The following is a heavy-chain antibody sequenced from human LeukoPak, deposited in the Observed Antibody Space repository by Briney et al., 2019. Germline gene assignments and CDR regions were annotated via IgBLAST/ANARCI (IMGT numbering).Heavy chain of an antibody. Sequence: GGSLRLSCAASGLTFNNYAMSWVRQAPGKGLEWVSGISGSGANTNYADSVKGRFTISRDNSKNTLYLQMNSLRAEDTAVYYCTKDHKYSGSPRAFDIWGQGTMVTVSS. V-gene: IGHV3-23*01. CDR1: GLTFNNYA. CDR3: TKDHKYSGSPRAFDI. CDR2: ISGSGANT. D-gene: IGHD1-26*01. J-gene: IGHJ3*02.